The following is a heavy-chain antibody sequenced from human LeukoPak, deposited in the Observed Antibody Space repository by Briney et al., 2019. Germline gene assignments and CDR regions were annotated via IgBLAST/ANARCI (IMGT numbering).Heavy chain of an antibody. J-gene: IGHJ6*02. V-gene: IGHV3-11*01. CDR3: VRDRFSVRAYGSGSYYTGYYGMDV. CDR1: GFTFSDYY. D-gene: IGHD3-10*01. Sequence: PGGSLRLSCAASGFTFSDYYMSWIRQAPGKGLEWVSYISSSGSTIYYADSVKGRFTISRDNAKNSLYLQMNSLRAEDTAVYYCVRDRFSVRAYGSGSYYTGYYGMDVWGQGTTVTVSS. CDR2: ISSSGSTI.